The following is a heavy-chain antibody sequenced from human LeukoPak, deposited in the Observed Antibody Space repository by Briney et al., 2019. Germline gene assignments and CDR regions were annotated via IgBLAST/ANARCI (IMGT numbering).Heavy chain of an antibody. CDR3: ARGDGYCGGDCYPFFDY. D-gene: IGHD2-21*02. J-gene: IGHJ4*02. Sequence: QKLQGRVTMTTDTSTSTAYMELRSLRSDDTAVYYCARGDGYCGGDCYPFFDYWGQGTLVTVSS. V-gene: IGHV1-18*01.